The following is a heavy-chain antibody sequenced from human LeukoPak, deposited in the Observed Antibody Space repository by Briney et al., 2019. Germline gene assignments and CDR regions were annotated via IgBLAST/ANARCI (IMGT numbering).Heavy chain of an antibody. Sequence: GGSLRLSCAASGFTFSSYAMSWVRQAPRKGLEWVSAISGSGGSTYYADSVKGRFTISRDNSKNTLYLQMNSLRAEDTAVYYCAHISSSWPDYWGQGTLVTVSS. CDR1: GFTFSSYA. J-gene: IGHJ4*02. D-gene: IGHD6-13*01. CDR3: AHISSSWPDY. CDR2: ISGSGGST. V-gene: IGHV3-23*01.